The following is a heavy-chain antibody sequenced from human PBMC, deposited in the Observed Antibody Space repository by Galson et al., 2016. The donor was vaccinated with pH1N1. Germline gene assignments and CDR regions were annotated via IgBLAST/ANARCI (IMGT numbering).Heavy chain of an antibody. CDR1: GYMFSTYG. Sequence: SVKVSCKASGYMFSTYGINWVRKAPGQGPEWMGRISGYNGHTIYAQKFQARISMTIDKSTSTVYMDLRSLRFDDTAVYYCAKGTLPGYYDYWGQGTLVTVSS. V-gene: IGHV1-18*01. CDR2: ISGYNGHT. J-gene: IGHJ4*02. CDR3: AKGTLPGYYDY. D-gene: IGHD3-22*01.